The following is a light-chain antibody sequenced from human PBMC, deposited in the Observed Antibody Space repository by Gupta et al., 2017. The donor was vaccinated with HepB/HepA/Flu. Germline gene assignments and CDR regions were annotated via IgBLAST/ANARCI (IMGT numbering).Light chain of an antibody. V-gene: IGLV1-40*01. CDR2: GNS. CDR3: QSYDSSLRGSV. CDR1: SSNIGAHYD. J-gene: IGLJ1*01. Sequence: QSVLTHPPSVSGAPGQRVTVSFTGSSSNIGAHYDVHWYQQLPGTAPKLLIYGNSNRPSGVPDRFSGSKSGTSASLAITGLQAEDEADYYCQSYDSSLRGSVFGTGTKVTVL.